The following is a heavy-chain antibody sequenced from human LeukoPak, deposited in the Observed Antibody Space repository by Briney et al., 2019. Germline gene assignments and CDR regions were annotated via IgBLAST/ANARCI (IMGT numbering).Heavy chain of an antibody. Sequence: GESLKISCKGSGYSFTSYWIGWVRQMPGKGLEWMGIIYPGDSDTRYSPTFQGQVTISADKSISTAYLQWSSLKASDTAMYYCARTYYYGSGSYGLRNNWFDPWGQGTLVTVSS. V-gene: IGHV5-51*01. CDR3: ARTYYYGSGSYGLRNNWFDP. CDR2: IYPGDSDT. CDR1: GYSFTSYW. J-gene: IGHJ5*02. D-gene: IGHD3-10*01.